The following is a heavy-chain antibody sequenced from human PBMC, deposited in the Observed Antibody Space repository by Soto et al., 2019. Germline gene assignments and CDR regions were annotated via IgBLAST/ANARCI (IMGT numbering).Heavy chain of an antibody. CDR1: GGSFSGYY. V-gene: IGHV4-34*01. CDR3: ARGRGAMVRGVMHWFDP. J-gene: IGHJ5*02. Sequence: SETLSLTCAVSGGSFSGYYWNWIRQPPGKGLEWIGEINHSGNTNYNPSLKSRVTISVDTSKNQFSLKLNSVTAADTAVYFCARGRGAMVRGVMHWFDPWGQGTLVTVSS. CDR2: INHSGNT. D-gene: IGHD3-10*01.